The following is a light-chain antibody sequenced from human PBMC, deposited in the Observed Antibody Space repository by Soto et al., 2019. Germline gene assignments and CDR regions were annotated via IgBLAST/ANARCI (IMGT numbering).Light chain of an antibody. J-gene: IGLJ3*02. CDR1: SSDVGGHNY. V-gene: IGLV2-8*01. CDR2: EVS. CDR3: SSTAGNNNLV. Sequence: QSALTRSPSASGSPGQSVTISCTGTSSDVGGHNYVSWYQHHPGKAPKLIIYEVSKRPSGVPDRFSGSKSGNTASLTVSGLQAEDEAVYYCSSTAGNNNLVFGGGTKLTVL.